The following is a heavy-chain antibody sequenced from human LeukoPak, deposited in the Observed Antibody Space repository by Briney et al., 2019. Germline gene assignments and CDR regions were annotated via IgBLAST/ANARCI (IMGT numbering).Heavy chain of an antibody. CDR3: ARDGPYDSSGYFDS. D-gene: IGHD3-22*01. Sequence: GGSLILSCAASGFTFSSYEMNWVRQAPGKGLEWVSYISSSGSTIYYADSVKGRFTISRDNAKNALYLQMNSLRAEDTAVYYCARDGPYDSSGYFDSWGQGTLVTVSS. CDR1: GFTFSSYE. V-gene: IGHV3-48*03. CDR2: ISSSGSTI. J-gene: IGHJ4*02.